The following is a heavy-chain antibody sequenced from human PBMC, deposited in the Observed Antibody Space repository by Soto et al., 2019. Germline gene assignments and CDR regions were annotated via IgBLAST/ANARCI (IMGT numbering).Heavy chain of an antibody. CDR1: GFTFTSYA. V-gene: IGHV1-18*01. CDR3: ARDFTGWPPDGFDS. CDR2: ISAYNGNT. D-gene: IGHD3-16*01. Sequence: QVHLVQSGTEVKMPGASVKVSCKASGFTFTSYAITWVRQAPGQGLEWMGWISAYNGNTNYAQKFRGRVTMTTDSSTSTAYMELGSLTSDDTARYFCARDFTGWPPDGFDSWGQGTLVTVSA. J-gene: IGHJ4*02.